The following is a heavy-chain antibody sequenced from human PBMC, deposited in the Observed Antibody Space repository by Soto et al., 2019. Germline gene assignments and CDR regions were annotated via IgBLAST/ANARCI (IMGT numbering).Heavy chain of an antibody. CDR1: GFTFSNYA. CDR3: AKTPMMAVVVGAFDV. D-gene: IGHD3-22*01. J-gene: IGHJ3*01. CDR2: ISGSGIST. V-gene: IGHV3-23*01. Sequence: EVQLLESGGGLVQPGGSLRLSCAASGFTFSNYAMSWVRQAPGKGLEWVSGISGSGISTFYADSVKGRFTISRDNSKNTLYLLMPSLRAEDTAVYYCAKTPMMAVVVGAFDVWGQGTKVTVSS.